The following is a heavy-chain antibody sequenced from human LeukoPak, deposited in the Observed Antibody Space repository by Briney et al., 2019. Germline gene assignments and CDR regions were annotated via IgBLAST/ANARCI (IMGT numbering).Heavy chain of an antibody. CDR1: GGSFSGYY. D-gene: IGHD3-16*02. Sequence: SETPSLTCAVYGGSFSGYYWSWIRQPPGKGLEWIGEINHSGSTNYNPSLKSRVTISVDTSKNQFSLKLSSVTAADTAVYYCARGRYVWGSYRPFDYWGQGTLVTVSS. CDR3: ARGRYVWGSYRPFDY. J-gene: IGHJ4*02. CDR2: INHSGST. V-gene: IGHV4-34*01.